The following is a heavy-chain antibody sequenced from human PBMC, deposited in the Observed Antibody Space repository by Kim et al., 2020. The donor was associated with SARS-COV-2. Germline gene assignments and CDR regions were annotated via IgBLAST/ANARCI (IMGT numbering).Heavy chain of an antibody. J-gene: IGHJ4*02. CDR1: GGSFSGYY. D-gene: IGHD5-12*01. Sequence: SETLSLTCAVYGGSFSGYYWSWIRQPPGKGLEWIGEINHSGSTNYNPSLKSRVTISVDTSKNQFSLKLSSVTAADTAVYYCARTTKEMATIDGGGGGLDYWGQGTLVTVSS. CDR2: INHSGST. CDR3: ARTTKEMATIDGGGGGLDY. V-gene: IGHV4-34*01.